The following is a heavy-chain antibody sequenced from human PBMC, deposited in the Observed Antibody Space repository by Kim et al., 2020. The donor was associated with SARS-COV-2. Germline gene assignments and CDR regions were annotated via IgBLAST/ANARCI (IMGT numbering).Heavy chain of an antibody. D-gene: IGHD3-3*01. CDR3: ARHTQNLDYDFWSGYYYYWYFDL. CDR1: GGSISSSSYY. V-gene: IGHV4-39*01. Sequence: SETLSLTCTVSGGSISSSSYYWGWIRQPPGKGLEWIGSIYYSGSTYYNPSLTSRVTISVDTSKNQFSLKLSSVTAADTAVYYCARHTQNLDYDFWSGYYYYWYFDLWGRGTLVTVSS. J-gene: IGHJ2*01. CDR2: IYYSGST.